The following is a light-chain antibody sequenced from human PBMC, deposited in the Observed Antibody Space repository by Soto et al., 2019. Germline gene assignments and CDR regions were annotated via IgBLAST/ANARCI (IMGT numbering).Light chain of an antibody. Sequence: QSVLTQPPSVSGAPGQRVTMSCTGSSSNIGAGYDVHWYQQLPGTAPKLLIYSNIQRPSGVPDRLSGSKSGTSASLAIRGLQSEDEADYYCAAWDDSLNGYVFGTGTKVTVL. CDR3: AAWDDSLNGYV. CDR1: SSNIGAGYD. J-gene: IGLJ1*01. V-gene: IGLV1-40*01. CDR2: SNI.